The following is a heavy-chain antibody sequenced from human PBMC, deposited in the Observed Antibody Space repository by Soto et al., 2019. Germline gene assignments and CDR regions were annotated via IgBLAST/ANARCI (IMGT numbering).Heavy chain of an antibody. CDR2: ISATTTYK. CDR3: ARGSASKSGHLWYFDL. D-gene: IGHD2-8*02. J-gene: IGHJ2*01. Sequence: GGSLRLSCTASGFTFDTYTMNLLRQAPGRGLEWVSSISATTTYKYYAASVEGRFTISRDNAKNSLYLQTDGLGAEDTAVYYCARGSASKSGHLWYFDLWGRGTLVTVSS. CDR1: GFTFDTYT. V-gene: IGHV3-21*01.